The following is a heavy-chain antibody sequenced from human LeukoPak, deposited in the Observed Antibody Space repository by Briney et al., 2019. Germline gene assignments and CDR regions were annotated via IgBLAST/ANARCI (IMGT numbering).Heavy chain of an antibody. V-gene: IGHV1-18*01. CDR2: ISAYNGNT. CDR3: AREGLWFGGYDY. CDR1: GYTFTSYG. D-gene: IGHD3-10*01. J-gene: IGHJ4*02. Sequence: ASVKVSCKASGYTFTSYGISWVRQAPGQGLEWMGWISAYNGNTNYAQKLQGRVTMTRNTSISTAYMELSSLRSEDTAVYYCAREGLWFGGYDYWGQGTLVTVSS.